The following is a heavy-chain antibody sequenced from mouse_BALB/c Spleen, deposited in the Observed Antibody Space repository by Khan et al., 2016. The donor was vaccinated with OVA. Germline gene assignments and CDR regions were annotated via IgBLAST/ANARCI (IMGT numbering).Heavy chain of an antibody. CDR1: GFSLSRYN. V-gene: IGHV2-6-4*01. J-gene: IGHJ4*01. CDR3: ARAYYRYDSYYAMDY. CDR2: IWGGGGT. D-gene: IGHD2-14*01. Sequence: VQLKESGPGLVAPSQSLSITCTVSGFSLSRYNIHWVRQPPGKGLEWLGMIWGGGGTDYNSTLKIRLSISKDNSKSQVFLKMNSLQTDDTAMYYCARAYYRYDSYYAMDYWGQGTSVTVSS.